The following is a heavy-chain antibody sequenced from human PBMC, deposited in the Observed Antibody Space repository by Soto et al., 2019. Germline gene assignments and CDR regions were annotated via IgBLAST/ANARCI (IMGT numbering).Heavy chain of an antibody. CDR2: IWYDGSNK. D-gene: IGHD2-2*01. Sequence: QVQLVESGGGVVQPGRSLRLSCAASGFTFSSHGMHWVRQAPGKGLEWVAVIWYDGSNKYYADSVKGRFTISRDNSKNTLYLQMNSLRAEDTAVYYCARDVVNIVVVPAHYYYGMDVWGQGTTVTVSS. CDR1: GFTFSSHG. V-gene: IGHV3-33*01. J-gene: IGHJ6*02. CDR3: ARDVVNIVVVPAHYYYGMDV.